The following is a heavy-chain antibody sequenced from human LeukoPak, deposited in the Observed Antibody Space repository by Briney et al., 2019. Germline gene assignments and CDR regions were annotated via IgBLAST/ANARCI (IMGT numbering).Heavy chain of an antibody. V-gene: IGHV1-69*13. Sequence: SVKVSCKASGGTFSSYAISWVRQAPGQGLEWMGGIIPIFGTANYAQKFQGRVTITADESTSTAYMELSSLGSEDTAVYYCARARGYSYDPYYYYYMDVWGKGTTVTISS. D-gene: IGHD5-18*01. CDR2: IIPIFGTA. J-gene: IGHJ6*03. CDR3: ARARGYSYDPYYYYYMDV. CDR1: GGTFSSYA.